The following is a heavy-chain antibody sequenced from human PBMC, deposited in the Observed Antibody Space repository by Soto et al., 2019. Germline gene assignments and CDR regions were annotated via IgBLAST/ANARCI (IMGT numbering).Heavy chain of an antibody. CDR2: ISAYNGNT. CDR3: AREYYYDSSGYYYDY. Sequence: GASVKVSCKASGYTFTRYVISWVRQAPGQGLEWMGWISAYNGNTNYAQKLQGRVTMTTDTSTSTAYMELRSLRSDDTAVYYCAREYYYDSSGYYYDYWGQGTLVTVSS. J-gene: IGHJ4*02. V-gene: IGHV1-18*01. D-gene: IGHD3-22*01. CDR1: GYTFTRYV.